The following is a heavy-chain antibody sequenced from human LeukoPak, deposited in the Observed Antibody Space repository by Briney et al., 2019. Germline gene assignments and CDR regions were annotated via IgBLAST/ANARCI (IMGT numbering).Heavy chain of an antibody. CDR2: INPNSGGT. V-gene: IGHV1-2*06. J-gene: IGHJ3*02. Sequence: ASVKVSCKASGYTFTSYGISWVRQAPGQGLEWMGRINPNSGGTNYAQKFQGRVTMTRDTSISTAYMELSRLRSDDTAVYYCARRYYDSSGDAFDIWGQGTMVTVSS. CDR1: GYTFTSYG. D-gene: IGHD3-22*01. CDR3: ARRYYDSSGDAFDI.